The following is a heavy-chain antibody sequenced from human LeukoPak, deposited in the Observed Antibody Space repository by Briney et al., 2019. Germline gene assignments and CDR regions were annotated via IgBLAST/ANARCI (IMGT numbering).Heavy chain of an antibody. V-gene: IGHV4-59*01. D-gene: IGHD2-15*01. CDR2: VYFSGSA. J-gene: IGHJ4*02. Sequence: SETLSLTCTVSDGSINDYFWSWIRQPPGKGLEYLGYVYFSGSAYYNPSLKSRVTISIDTSKNQFSLRLTSVTAADTARYYCARGGRHCSGGSCYLLDYWGQGTLVTVSS. CDR1: DGSINDYF. CDR3: ARGGRHCSGGSCYLLDY.